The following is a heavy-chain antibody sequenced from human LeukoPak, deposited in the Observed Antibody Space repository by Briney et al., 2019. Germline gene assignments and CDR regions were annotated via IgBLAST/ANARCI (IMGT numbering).Heavy chain of an antibody. CDR3: ARARYSSGWFDAFDI. J-gene: IGHJ3*02. Sequence: HAGGSLRLSCAASGFTFSSYRMNWVRQAPGKGLEWVSYISSSSSTIYYADSVKGRFTISRDNAKNSLYLQMNSLRAEDTAVYYCARARYSSGWFDAFDIWGQGTMVTVSS. CDR2: ISSSSSTI. D-gene: IGHD6-19*01. CDR1: GFTFSSYR. V-gene: IGHV3-48*01.